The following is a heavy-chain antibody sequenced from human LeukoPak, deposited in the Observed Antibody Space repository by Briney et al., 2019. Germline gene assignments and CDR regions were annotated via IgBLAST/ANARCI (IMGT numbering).Heavy chain of an antibody. CDR3: AKDPDYGDYYFDY. CDR1: GFTFSSYG. V-gene: IGHV3-33*06. D-gene: IGHD4-17*01. CDR2: IWYDGSNK. Sequence: PGGSLRLSCAASGFTFSSYGMHWVRQAPGKGLEWVAVIWYDGSNKYYADSVKGRFTISRDNSKNTLYLQMNSPRAEDTAVYYCAKDPDYGDYYFDYWGQGTLVTVSS. J-gene: IGHJ4*02.